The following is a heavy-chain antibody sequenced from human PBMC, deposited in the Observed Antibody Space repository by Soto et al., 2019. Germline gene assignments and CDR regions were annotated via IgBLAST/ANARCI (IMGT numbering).Heavy chain of an antibody. CDR2: ISDSGGST. V-gene: IGHV3-23*01. CDR1: GSTFSGDD. J-gene: IGHJ4*02. Sequence: PGGSLRLSCVVSGSTFSGDDMSWVRQAPGRGLEWVSGISDSGGSTYYADSVKGRFTISRDNAKNTLYLQMKSLRVEDTALYYCAKDGGWSLAVAGLFDYWGPGTQVTVSS. D-gene: IGHD6-19*01. CDR3: AKDGGWSLAVAGLFDY.